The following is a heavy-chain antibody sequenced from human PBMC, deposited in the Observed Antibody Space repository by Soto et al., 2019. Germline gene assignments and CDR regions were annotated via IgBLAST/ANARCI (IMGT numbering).Heavy chain of an antibody. V-gene: IGHV1-69*02. D-gene: IGHD6-25*01. CDR1: GGTFSSYT. CDR3: AGPSPQRGSRFPLAY. Sequence: QVQLVQSGAEVKKPGSSVKVSCKASGGTFSSYTISWVRQAPGQGLEWMGRIIPILGIAHYAQKFQGRVTMTADKSTSAAYMELSTLRSEATAVYYCAGPSPQRGSRFPLAYWGQGTLVTVSS. CDR2: IIPILGIA. J-gene: IGHJ4*02.